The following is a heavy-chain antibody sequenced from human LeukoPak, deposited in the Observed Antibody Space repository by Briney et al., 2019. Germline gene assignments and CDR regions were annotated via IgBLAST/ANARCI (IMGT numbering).Heavy chain of an antibody. CDR2: TSSDGTAK. Sequence: GRSLRLSCAASGFDFSGYGMHWVRQAPGQGLEWVAITSSDGTAKFYADSVEGRFTVSRDNSKNMLYLQMSTLRAEDTAVYYCAKAGRNYHKWLNPWGQGTLVTVSS. D-gene: IGHD4-11*01. V-gene: IGHV3-30*18. CDR1: GFDFSGYG. J-gene: IGHJ5*02. CDR3: AKAGRNYHKWLNP.